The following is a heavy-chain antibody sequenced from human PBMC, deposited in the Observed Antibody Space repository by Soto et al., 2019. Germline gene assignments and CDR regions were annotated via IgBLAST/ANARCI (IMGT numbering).Heavy chain of an antibody. D-gene: IGHD1-1*01. CDR2: INDDGSST. Sequence: GGSLRLSCAASGFTFSMYWMHWVRQVPGKGPEWVSRINDDGSSTNYADSVKGRFTISRGNAKNTLYLQMNDLRAEDTAVYYCTRGHRSTSTGTGAFWGQGTLVTVSS. CDR3: TRGHRSTSTGTGAF. V-gene: IGHV3-74*01. J-gene: IGHJ4*02. CDR1: GFTFSMYW.